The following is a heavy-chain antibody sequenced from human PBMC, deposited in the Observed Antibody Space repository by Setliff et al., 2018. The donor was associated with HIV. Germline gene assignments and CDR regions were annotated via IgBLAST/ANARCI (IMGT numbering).Heavy chain of an antibody. J-gene: IGHJ4*02. V-gene: IGHV1-18*01. CDR3: ARDGDYGDYGVLYFDY. CDR1: GYTFTNFG. D-gene: IGHD4-17*01. Sequence: ASVKVSCKASGYTFTNFGISWVRQAPGQGLEWMGWISAYNGNTNYAQKLQGRVTMTTDTSTSTAYMELRSLRSDDTAVYYCARDGDYGDYGVLYFDYWGQGTLVTVSS. CDR2: ISAYNGNT.